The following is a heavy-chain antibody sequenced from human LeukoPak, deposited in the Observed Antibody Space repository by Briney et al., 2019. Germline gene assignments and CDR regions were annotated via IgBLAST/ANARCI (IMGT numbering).Heavy chain of an antibody. CDR1: GFTFSDYY. J-gene: IGHJ5*02. Sequence: GGSLRLSCAASGFTFSDYYMSWIRQAPGKGLEWVSYISSSGSTIYYADSVKGRFTISRDNAKNSLYLQMNSLRAEDTAVYYCARSPITIFGVAQNWFDPWGQGTLVTVSS. D-gene: IGHD3-3*01. CDR3: ARSPITIFGVAQNWFDP. CDR2: ISSSGSTI. V-gene: IGHV3-11*01.